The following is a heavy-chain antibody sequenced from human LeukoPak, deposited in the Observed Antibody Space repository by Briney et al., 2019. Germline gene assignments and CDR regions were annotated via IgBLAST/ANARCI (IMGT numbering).Heavy chain of an antibody. Sequence: RTSETLSLTCAVYGGSFSGYYWSWIRQPPGKGLEWVGEINHRGSTNYNPSLKSRVTISADTSKNQLSLKLSSVPAADTAVYYCARGGRSGWLGFGSNFDYWGQGTLVTVSS. J-gene: IGHJ4*02. V-gene: IGHV4-34*01. CDR1: GGSFSGYY. CDR2: INHRGST. CDR3: ARGGRSGWLGFGSNFDY. D-gene: IGHD6-19*01.